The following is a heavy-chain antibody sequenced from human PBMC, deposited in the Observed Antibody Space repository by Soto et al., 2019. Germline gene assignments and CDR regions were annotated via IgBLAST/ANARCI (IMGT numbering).Heavy chain of an antibody. J-gene: IGHJ4*02. Sequence: PGGSLRLSCAASGFTFSSYSMSWVRQAPGKGLEWVSGINRDGGSTSYADSVKGRFTISRDNAKNSLYLQMNSLRVDVTALYYCARAPGFYGDFFDYWGQGTLVTVSS. CDR1: GFTFSSYS. CDR2: INRDGGST. D-gene: IGHD4-17*01. CDR3: ARAPGFYGDFFDY. V-gene: IGHV3-20*04.